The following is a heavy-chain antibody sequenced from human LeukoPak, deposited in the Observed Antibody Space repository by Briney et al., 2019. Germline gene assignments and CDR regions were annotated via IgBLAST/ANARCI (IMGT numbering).Heavy chain of an antibody. V-gene: IGHV3-30*18. CDR1: GFTFSSSD. CDR2: ISYDATNK. D-gene: IGHD2/OR15-2a*01. Sequence: GGSLRLSCAASGFTFSSSDMHWVRQAPGKGLEWGAVISYDATNKYYADSVKGRFTLSKGNSKSTLYLQTNTLRDEDTAVYYCAKASSNYFYYFEYWGQGTLVTVSS. J-gene: IGHJ4*02. CDR3: AKASSNYFYYFEY.